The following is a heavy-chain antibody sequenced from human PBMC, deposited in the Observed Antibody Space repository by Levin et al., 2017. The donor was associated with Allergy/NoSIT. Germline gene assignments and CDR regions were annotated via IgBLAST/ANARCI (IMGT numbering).Heavy chain of an antibody. CDR3: ATHGGYSSSWYSGVSYYYYYGMDV. CDR2: ISSSSSYI. CDR1: GFTFSSYS. D-gene: IGHD6-13*01. V-gene: IGHV3-21*01. Sequence: LSLTCAASGFTFSSYSMNWVRQAPGKGLEWVSSISSSSSYIYYADSVKGRFTISRDNAKNSLYLQMNSLRAEDTAVYYCATHGGYSSSWYSGVSYYYYYGMDVWGQGTTVTVSS. J-gene: IGHJ6*02.